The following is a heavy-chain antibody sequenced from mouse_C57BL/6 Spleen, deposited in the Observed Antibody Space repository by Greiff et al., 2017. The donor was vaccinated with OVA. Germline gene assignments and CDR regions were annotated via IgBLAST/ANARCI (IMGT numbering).Heavy chain of an antibody. CDR2: ISSGSSTI. J-gene: IGHJ3*01. Sequence: EVQGVESGGGLVKPGGSLKLSCAASGFTFSDYGMHWVRQAPEKGLEWVAYISSGSSTIYYADTVKGRFTISRDNAKNTLFLQMTSLRSEDTAMDYCARRGTGTWFAYWGQGTLVTVSA. CDR3: ARRGTGTWFAY. CDR1: GFTFSDYG. D-gene: IGHD3-3*01. V-gene: IGHV5-17*01.